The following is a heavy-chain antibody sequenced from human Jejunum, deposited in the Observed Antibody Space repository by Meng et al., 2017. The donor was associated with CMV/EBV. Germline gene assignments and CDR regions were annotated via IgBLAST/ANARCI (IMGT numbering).Heavy chain of an antibody. CDR2: ISPRSGGT. CDR3: ARDPLSGYFYFDY. Sequence: SRYTFTGSYIHWVRQAPRQGLEWMGWISPRSGGTLYAQKFQGRVTMTRDTSITTAYLELSTLKSEDTAVYFCARDPLSGYFYFDYWGQGVPVTVSS. CDR1: RYTFTGSY. J-gene: IGHJ4*02. V-gene: IGHV1-2*02. D-gene: IGHD2-2*03.